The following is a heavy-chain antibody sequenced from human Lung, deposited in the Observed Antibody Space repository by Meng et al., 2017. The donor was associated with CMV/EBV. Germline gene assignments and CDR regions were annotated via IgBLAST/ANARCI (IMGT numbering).Heavy chain of an antibody. CDR1: GGSISSGGYY. V-gene: IGHV4-31*03. Sequence: SEPLCLXCTVSGGSISSGGYYWSWIRQHPGKGLEWIGYIYYSWSTSYNPSLKIRVTISIDTSKNQFSLKLSSVTAADQAVYYCARDAEYRGKAFDIWGQGXMVTVSS. J-gene: IGHJ3*02. CDR3: ARDAEYRGKAFDI. D-gene: IGHD1-26*01. CDR2: IYYSWST.